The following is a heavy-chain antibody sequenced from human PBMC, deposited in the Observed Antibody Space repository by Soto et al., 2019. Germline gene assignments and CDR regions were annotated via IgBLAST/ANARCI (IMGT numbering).Heavy chain of an antibody. CDR2: ISWKGDRA. J-gene: IGHJ3*01. CDR1: GFTFEDQA. CDR3: VRDTYYDFWSGPGGPFDL. V-gene: IGHV3-9*01. Sequence: PGGSLRLSCVASGFTFEDQAMHWVRQVPGKGLEWVSGISWKGDRAGYADSVKGRFTISRDNAKNSLVLQMNSLRLEDTAFYFCVRDTYYDFWSGPGGPFDLWGPGTMVTVSS. D-gene: IGHD3-3*01.